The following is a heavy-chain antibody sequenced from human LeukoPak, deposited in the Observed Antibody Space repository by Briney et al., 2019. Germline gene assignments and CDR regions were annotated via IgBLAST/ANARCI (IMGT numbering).Heavy chain of an antibody. CDR1: GYTFTSYD. CDR3: ARRYSSGWYADFAFDI. D-gene: IGHD6-19*01. CDR2: MNPNSGNT. V-gene: IGHV1-8*01. J-gene: IGHJ3*02. Sequence: GASVKVSCKASGYTFTSYDINWVRQATGQGLEWMGWMNPNSGNTGYAQKFQGRVTMTRNTSISTAYMELSSLRSEDTAVYYCARRYSSGWYADFAFDIWGQGTMVTVSS.